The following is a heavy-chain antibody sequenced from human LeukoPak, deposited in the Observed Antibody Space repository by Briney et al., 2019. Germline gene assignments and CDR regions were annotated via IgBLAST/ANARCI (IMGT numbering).Heavy chain of an antibody. CDR3: AKPVPLAVAGTGGFDY. J-gene: IGHJ4*02. CDR1: GFTFSIYA. D-gene: IGHD6-19*01. CDR2: ISGSGTST. V-gene: IGHV3-23*01. Sequence: GGSLRLSCAASGFTFSIYAMAWVRQAPGKGLEWVSSISGSGTSTYYADSVKGRFTISRDNSKNTLYLQMNSLRAEDTAVYYCAKPVPLAVAGTGGFDYWGQGTLVTVSS.